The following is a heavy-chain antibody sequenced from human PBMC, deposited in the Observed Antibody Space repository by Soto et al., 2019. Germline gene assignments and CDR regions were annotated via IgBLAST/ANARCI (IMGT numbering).Heavy chain of an antibody. J-gene: IGHJ6*02. Sequence: PGGSLRLSCAASGFTFSSYSMNWVRQAPGKGLEWVSSISSSSSYIYYADSVKGRFTISRDNAKNSLYLQMNSLRAEDTAVYYCARAGGGNPYYYYYYCMDVWGQGAXVTVSS. V-gene: IGHV3-21*01. D-gene: IGHD2-15*01. CDR3: ARAGGGNPYYYYYYCMDV. CDR2: ISSSSSYI. CDR1: GFTFSSYS.